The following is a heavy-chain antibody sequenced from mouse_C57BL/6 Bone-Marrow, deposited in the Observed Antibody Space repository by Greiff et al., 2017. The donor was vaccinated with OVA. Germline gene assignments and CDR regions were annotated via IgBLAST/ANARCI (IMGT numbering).Heavy chain of an antibody. CDR1: GYTFTSYW. Sequence: QVHVKQPGAELVKPGASVKLSCKASGYTFTSYWMQWVKQRPGQGLEWIGEIDPSDSYTNYNQKFKGKATLTVDTSSSTAYMQLSSLTSEDSAVYYCARAPAMDYWGQGTSVTVSS. V-gene: IGHV1-50*01. J-gene: IGHJ4*01. CDR3: ARAPAMDY. CDR2: IDPSDSYT.